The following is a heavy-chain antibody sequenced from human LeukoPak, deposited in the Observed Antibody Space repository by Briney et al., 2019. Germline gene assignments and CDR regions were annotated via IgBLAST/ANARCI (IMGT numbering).Heavy chain of an antibody. D-gene: IGHD3-22*01. CDR2: T. CDR3: ARTINPYYYDSSGYYGSAFDI. Sequence: TYYNPSLKSRVTISVDTSKNQFSLKLSSVTAADTAVYYCARTINPYYYDSSGYYGSAFDIWGQGTMVTVSS. V-gene: IGHV4-39*07. J-gene: IGHJ3*02.